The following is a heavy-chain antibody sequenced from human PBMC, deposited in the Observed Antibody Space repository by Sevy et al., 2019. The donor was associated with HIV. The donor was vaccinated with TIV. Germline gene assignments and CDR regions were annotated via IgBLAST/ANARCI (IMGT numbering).Heavy chain of an antibody. J-gene: IGHJ4*02. CDR2: ISGSGGST. CDR1: GFTLSSYA. Sequence: GGSLRLSCTASGFTLSSYAMSWVRQAPGKGLEWVSAISGSGGSTYYAYSVKGRFTISRDNSKNTLYLQMNSLRAEDTAVYYCAIGEVVVAAIDYWGQGTLVTVSS. V-gene: IGHV3-23*01. D-gene: IGHD2-15*01. CDR3: AIGEVVVAAIDY.